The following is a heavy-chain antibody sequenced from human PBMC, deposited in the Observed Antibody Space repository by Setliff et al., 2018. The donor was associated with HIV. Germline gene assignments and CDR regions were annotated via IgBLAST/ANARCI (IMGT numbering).Heavy chain of an antibody. CDR3: ASAPYSSGWYGHDAFDI. CDR1: GYTFTNFG. Sequence: ASVKVSCKASGYTFTNFGVGWVRQAPGQGLEWMGWINIRSGNTGYAQKFQGRVTMTRNTSISTAYMELSSLRSEDTAVYYCASAPYSSGWYGHDAFDIWGQGTMVTVSS. CDR2: INIRSGNT. J-gene: IGHJ3*02. V-gene: IGHV1-8*02. D-gene: IGHD6-19*01.